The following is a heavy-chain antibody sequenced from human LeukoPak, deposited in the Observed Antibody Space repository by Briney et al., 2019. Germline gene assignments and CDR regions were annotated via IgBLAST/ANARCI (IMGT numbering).Heavy chain of an antibody. CDR1: GFTFSSYS. V-gene: IGHV3-21*01. CDR3: ARDESRKSGDGYNLDAFDI. D-gene: IGHD5-24*01. Sequence: GGSLRLSCAASGFTFSSYSMNWVRQAPGKGLEWVSSISSSSSYIYYADSVKGRFTISRDNAKNSLYLQMNSLRAEDTAVYYCARDESRKSGDGYNLDAFDIWGQGTMVTVSS. CDR2: ISSSSSYI. J-gene: IGHJ3*02.